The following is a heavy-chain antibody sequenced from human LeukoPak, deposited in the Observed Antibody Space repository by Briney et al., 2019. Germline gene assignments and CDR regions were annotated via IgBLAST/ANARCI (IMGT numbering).Heavy chain of an antibody. J-gene: IGHJ4*02. CDR3: AKAYYSSSWYCDY. CDR1: GFTFSSYG. Sequence: GGSLRLSCAASGFTFSSYGMHWVRQAPGKGLEWVAVISYDGSNEYYADSVKGRFTISRDSSKNTLYLQMNSLRAEDTAVYYCAKAYYSSSWYCDYWGQGTLVTVSS. V-gene: IGHV3-30*18. D-gene: IGHD6-13*01. CDR2: ISYDGSNE.